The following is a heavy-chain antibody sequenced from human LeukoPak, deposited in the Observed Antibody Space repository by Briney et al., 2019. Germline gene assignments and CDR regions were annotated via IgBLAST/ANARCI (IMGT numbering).Heavy chain of an antibody. CDR1: GYTFTGYY. D-gene: IGHD3-10*01. Sequence: ASVKVSCKASGYTFTGYYMHWVRQAPGQGLEWMGWINPNSGGTNYAQKFQGRVTMTRDTSISTAYMELSRLRSDDTAVYYCANTYYYGSGSYYRANYFDYWGQGTLVTVSS. V-gene: IGHV1-2*02. CDR3: ANTYYYGSGSYYRANYFDY. J-gene: IGHJ4*02. CDR2: INPNSGGT.